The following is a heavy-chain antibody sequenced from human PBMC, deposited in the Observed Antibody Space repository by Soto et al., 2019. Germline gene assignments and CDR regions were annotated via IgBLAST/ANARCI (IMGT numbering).Heavy chain of an antibody. V-gene: IGHV4-34*01. CDR1: GGSFSGYY. CDR3: ARHSSSWYWFDP. CDR2: INHSGST. D-gene: IGHD6-13*01. J-gene: IGHJ5*02. Sequence: SETLSLTCAVYGGSFSGYYWSWIRQPPGKGLEWIGEINHSGSTNYNPSLKSRVTISVDKSKNQFSLKLSSLTAADTAVYYCARHSSSWYWFDPWGQGTLVTVSS.